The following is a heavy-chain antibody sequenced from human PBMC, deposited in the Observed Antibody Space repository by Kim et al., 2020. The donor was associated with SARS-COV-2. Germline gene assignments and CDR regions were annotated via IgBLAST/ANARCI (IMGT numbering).Heavy chain of an antibody. CDR1: GGSISSGGYY. CDR2: IYYSGST. Sequence: SETLSLTCTVSGGSISSGGYYWSWIRQHPGKGLEWIGYIYYSGSTYYNPSLKSRVTISVDTSKNQFSLKLSSVTAADTAVYYCARGQGLITMIVVVVGAFDYWGQGTRVPVSS. J-gene: IGHJ4*02. D-gene: IGHD3-22*01. CDR3: ARGQGLITMIVVVVGAFDY. V-gene: IGHV4-31*03.